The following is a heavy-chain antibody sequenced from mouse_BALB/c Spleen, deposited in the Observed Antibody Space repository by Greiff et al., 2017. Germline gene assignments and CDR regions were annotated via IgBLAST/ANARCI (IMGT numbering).Heavy chain of an antibody. Sequence: EVMLVESGGGLVKPGGSLKLSCAASGFTFSSYAMSWVRQSPEKRLEWVAEISSGGSYTYYPDTVTGRFTISRDNARNILYRQMSSLRSEDTAMYYCAKGVGNYWYFDVWGAGTTVTVSS. CDR3: AKGVGNYWYFDV. CDR1: GFTFSSYA. J-gene: IGHJ1*01. V-gene: IGHV5-9-4*01. D-gene: IGHD2-1*01. CDR2: ISSGGSYT.